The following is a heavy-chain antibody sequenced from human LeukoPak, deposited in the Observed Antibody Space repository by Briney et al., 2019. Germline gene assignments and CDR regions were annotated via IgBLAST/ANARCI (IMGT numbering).Heavy chain of an antibody. CDR1: GGSISSSYY. CDR3: ARVFRFPGSINDYYYGMDV. D-gene: IGHD1-14*01. V-gene: IGHV4-39*01. J-gene: IGHJ6*02. CDR2: IYYSGIT. Sequence: PSETLSLTCIVSGGSISSSYYWGWIRQPPGKGLEYIGHIYYSGITYYNPSLKSRVFVSVDTSQNQFSLKLNSVTAADTAVYYCARVFRFPGSINDYYYGMDVWGQGTTVTVSS.